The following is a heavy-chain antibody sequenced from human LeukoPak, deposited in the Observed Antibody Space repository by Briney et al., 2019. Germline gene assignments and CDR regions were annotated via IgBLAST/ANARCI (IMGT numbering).Heavy chain of an antibody. CDR2: IYPGDSDT. J-gene: IGHJ4*02. Sequence: GVSLKISCKGSGYIFNTYSIGWVRQMPGRGLEWMGIIYPGDSDTRYSPSFQGQVTISADKSINTAYLQWGSLKASDTAIYYCARQDTSFAYYCADCQQPFDYWGQGTLVSVSS. CDR1: GYIFNTYS. V-gene: IGHV5-51*01. CDR3: ARQDTSFAYYCADCQQPFDY. D-gene: IGHD2-21*01.